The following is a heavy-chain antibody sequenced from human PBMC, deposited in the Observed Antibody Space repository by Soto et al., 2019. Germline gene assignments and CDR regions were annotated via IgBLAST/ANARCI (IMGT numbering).Heavy chain of an antibody. Sequence: XXVKGLEWVSSISGSSSYIYYADXVKGRFTISXXXXXXXXXXXMNSLRAEDTAVYYCARDMLRFGELLSVDSWGXXTLVTVSS. V-gene: IGHV3-21*01. CDR2: ISGSSSYI. J-gene: IGHJ5*01. D-gene: IGHD3-10*01. CDR3: ARDMLRFGELLSVDS.